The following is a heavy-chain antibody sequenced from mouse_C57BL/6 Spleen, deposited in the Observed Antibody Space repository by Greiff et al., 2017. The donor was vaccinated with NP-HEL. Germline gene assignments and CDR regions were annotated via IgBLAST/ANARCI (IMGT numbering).Heavy chain of an antibody. CDR1: GFTFSDYY. V-gene: IGHV5-16*01. CDR2: INYDGSST. Sequence: EVKLVESEGGLVQPGSSMKLSCTASGFTFSDYYMAWVRQVPEKGLEWVANINYDGSSTYYLDSLKSRFIISRDNAKNILYLQMSSLKSEDTATYYCARDPSTMVTTRYWYFDVWGTGTTVTVSS. D-gene: IGHD2-2*01. J-gene: IGHJ1*03. CDR3: ARDPSTMVTTRYWYFDV.